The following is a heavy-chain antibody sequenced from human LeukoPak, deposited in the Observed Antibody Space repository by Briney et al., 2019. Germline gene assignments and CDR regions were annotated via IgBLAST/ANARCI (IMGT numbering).Heavy chain of an antibody. D-gene: IGHD3-10*01. CDR2: IIPVFGTA. Sequence: SVKVSCKASGGTFSSYAISWVRQAPGQGLEWMGGIIPVFGTANYAQKFQGRVTITADESTSTAYMELSSLRSEDTAVYYCARAPYYGSNWFDPWGQGTLVTVSS. V-gene: IGHV1-69*13. CDR3: ARAPYYGSNWFDP. J-gene: IGHJ5*02. CDR1: GGTFSSYA.